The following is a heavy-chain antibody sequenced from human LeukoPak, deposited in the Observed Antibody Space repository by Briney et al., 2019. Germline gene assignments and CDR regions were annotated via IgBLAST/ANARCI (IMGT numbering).Heavy chain of an antibody. CDR3: AREGAPGIAAAGSLGY. V-gene: IGHV1-2*02. CDR2: INPNSGGT. Sequence: ASVKVSCKASGYTFTSYYMHWVRQAPGQGLEGRGWINPNSGGTNYAQKFQGRVTMTRDTSISTAYMELSRLRSDDTAVYYCAREGAPGIAAAGSLGYWGQGTLVTVSS. D-gene: IGHD6-13*01. J-gene: IGHJ4*02. CDR1: GYTFTSYY.